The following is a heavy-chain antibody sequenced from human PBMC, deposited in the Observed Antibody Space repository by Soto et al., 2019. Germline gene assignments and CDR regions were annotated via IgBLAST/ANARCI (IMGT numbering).Heavy chain of an antibody. Sequence: SGGSLRLSCAASGFTFSSYAMHWVRQAPGKGLEWVAVISYDGSNKYYADSVKGRFTISRDNSKNTLYLQMNSLRAEDTAVYYCAGDLLLWFGDISYWGQGTLVTVSS. CDR1: GFTFSSYA. J-gene: IGHJ4*02. V-gene: IGHV3-30-3*01. CDR2: ISYDGSNK. D-gene: IGHD3-10*01. CDR3: AGDLLLWFGDISY.